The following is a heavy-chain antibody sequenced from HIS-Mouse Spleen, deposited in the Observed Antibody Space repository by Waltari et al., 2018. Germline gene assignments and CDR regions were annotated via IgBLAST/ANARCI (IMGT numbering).Heavy chain of an antibody. J-gene: IGHJ4*02. CDR2: ISSSSSYI. CDR1: GFTFSSYR. V-gene: IGHV3-21*01. Sequence: EVQLVESGVGLVKPGGSLGLSCAASGFTFSSYRLTGVRRAPGKGLEWVSSISSSSSYIYYADSVKGRFTISRDNAKNSLYLQMNSLRAEDTAVYYCARSPGIAAAGTDYWGQGTLVTVSS. D-gene: IGHD6-13*01. CDR3: ARSPGIAAAGTDY.